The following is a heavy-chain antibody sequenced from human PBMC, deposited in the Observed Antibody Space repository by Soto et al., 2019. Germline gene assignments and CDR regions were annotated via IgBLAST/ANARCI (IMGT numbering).Heavy chain of an antibody. J-gene: IGHJ4*02. CDR3: ARPMTTVTEALDY. Sequence: QVQLVESGGGVVQPGRSLRLSCAASGFTFSSYGMHWVRQAPGKGLEWVAVIWYDGSNKYYADSVKGRFTISRDNSKNTLYLQMNSLRAEDTAVYYCARPMTTVTEALDYWGRGTLVTVSS. D-gene: IGHD4-17*01. V-gene: IGHV3-33*01. CDR2: IWYDGSNK. CDR1: GFTFSSYG.